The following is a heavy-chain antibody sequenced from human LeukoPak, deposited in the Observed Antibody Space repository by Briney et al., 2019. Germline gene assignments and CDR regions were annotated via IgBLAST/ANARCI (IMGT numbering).Heavy chain of an antibody. CDR3: ARVLGGIAVDYGMDV. CDR1: GFTFSSYS. J-gene: IGHJ6*02. D-gene: IGHD6-19*01. CDR2: ISSSSSYI. Sequence: GGSLRLSCAASGFTFSSYSMNWVRQAPGKGLEWVSSISSSSSYIYYADSVKGRFTISRDNAKNSLYLQMNSLRAEDTAVYYCARVLGGIAVDYGMDVWGQGTTVTVSS. V-gene: IGHV3-21*01.